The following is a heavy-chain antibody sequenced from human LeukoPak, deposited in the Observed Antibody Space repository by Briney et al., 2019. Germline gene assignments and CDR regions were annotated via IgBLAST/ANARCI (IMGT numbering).Heavy chain of an antibody. Sequence: GESLKISCKGSGYSFTSYGIGWVRQMPGKGLEWMGIIYPGDSDTRYSPSFQGQVTISADKSISTAYLQWSSLKASDTAIYYCARPNYGGTHDYWYFDLWGRGTLVTVSS. CDR3: ARPNYGGTHDYWYFDL. V-gene: IGHV5-51*01. J-gene: IGHJ2*01. CDR2: IYPGDSDT. CDR1: GYSFTSYG. D-gene: IGHD4/OR15-4a*01.